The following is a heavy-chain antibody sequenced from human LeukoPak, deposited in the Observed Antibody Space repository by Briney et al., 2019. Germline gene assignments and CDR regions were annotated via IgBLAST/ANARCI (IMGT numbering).Heavy chain of an antibody. J-gene: IGHJ3*02. V-gene: IGHV4-59*01. CDR1: GGSISSYY. CDR3: ARNKDRWDAFDI. D-gene: IGHD4-23*01. Sequence: PSETLSLTCTVSGGSISSYYWSWIRQPPGKGLEWIGYIYYSGSTNYNPSLTSRVTISVDTSKNQFSLTLSSVTAADTAVYYCARNKDRWDAFDIWGQGTMVTVSS. CDR2: IYYSGST.